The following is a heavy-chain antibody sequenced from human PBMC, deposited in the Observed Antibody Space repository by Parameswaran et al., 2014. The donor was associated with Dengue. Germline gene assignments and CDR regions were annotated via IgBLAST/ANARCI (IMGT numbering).Heavy chain of an antibody. CDR3: TRAASDSWSGAYFAS. CDR2: SRHKANSYTT. V-gene: IGHV3-72*01. Sequence: VRQMPGKGLEWVGRSRHKANSYTTEYAASVKGRFTVSRDDSKNSLYLQMNSLKSEDTAVYYCTRAASDSWSGAYFASWGQGTLVTVSS. J-gene: IGHJ4*02. D-gene: IGHD6-13*01.